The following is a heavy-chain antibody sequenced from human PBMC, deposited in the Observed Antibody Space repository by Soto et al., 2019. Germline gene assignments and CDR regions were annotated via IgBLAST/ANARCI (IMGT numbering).Heavy chain of an antibody. CDR2: FDPEGGEA. D-gene: IGHD3-3*01. CDR3: ARDLPYYDFWSGPRGFDP. V-gene: IGHV1-24*01. J-gene: IGHJ5*02. Sequence: RASVKVSCKISGHTLTELSIHWVRQAPGKGLEWMGGFDPEGGEAIYAQKWHGRVTVTEDTSTSTAYMELRSLRSDDTAVYYCARDLPYYDFWSGPRGFDPWGQGTLVTVSS. CDR1: GHTLTELS.